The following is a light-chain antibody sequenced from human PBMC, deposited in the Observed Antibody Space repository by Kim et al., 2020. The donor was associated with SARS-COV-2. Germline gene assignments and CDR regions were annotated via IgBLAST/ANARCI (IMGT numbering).Light chain of an antibody. Sequence: SVGDTITIACRASQSIGTRLNWYQQRPGKAPKLLIYAASSLHSGVPSRFSGTGSGTDFTLTISSLQPEDFATYFCQQSYSTPWLSFGGGTKVDIK. J-gene: IGKJ4*01. CDR2: AAS. CDR1: QSIGTR. V-gene: IGKV1-39*01. CDR3: QQSYSTPWLS.